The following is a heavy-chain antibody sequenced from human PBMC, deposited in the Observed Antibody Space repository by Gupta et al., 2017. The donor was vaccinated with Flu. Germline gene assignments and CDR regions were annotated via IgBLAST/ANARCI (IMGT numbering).Heavy chain of an antibody. CDR3: GGGLRHYGMDV. D-gene: IGHD4-17*01. J-gene: IGHJ6*02. CDR1: GLTFHTYE. V-gene: IGHV3-48*03. CDR2: ISDSDYTK. Sequence: PLVESGGGLVQPGGSLRLSCAASGLTFHTYEFNWIRQAPGKGLDWIAFISDSDYTKYYADSVRGRFAMSRDNAENSLYLQMYNRRDEDAAVYYCGGGLRHYGMDVWGQGTTVTVSS.